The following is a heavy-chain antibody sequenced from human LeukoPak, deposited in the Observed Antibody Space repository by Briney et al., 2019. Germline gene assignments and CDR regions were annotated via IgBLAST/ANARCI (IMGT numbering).Heavy chain of an antibody. CDR2: ISGSGGST. Sequence: PGGSLRLTCAASGFNFSSYAMSWVRQAPGKGLERVAAISGSGGSTYYADSVKGRFTISRDNSKNTLYLQMNSLRAEDTAVYYCARDQGYGSGSYFGYWGQGTLVTVSS. V-gene: IGHV3-23*01. CDR3: ARDQGYGSGSYFGY. CDR1: GFNFSSYA. J-gene: IGHJ4*02. D-gene: IGHD3-10*01.